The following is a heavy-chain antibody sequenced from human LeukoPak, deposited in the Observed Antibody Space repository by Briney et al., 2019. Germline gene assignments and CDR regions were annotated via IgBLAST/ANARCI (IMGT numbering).Heavy chain of an antibody. CDR1: GYTFTGYY. D-gene: IGHD3-16*02. Sequence: ASVKVSCKASGYTFTGYYMHWVRQAPGQGLEWMGRINPNSGGTNYAQKFQGRVTMTRDTSISKAYMELSRLRSDDTAVYYCASYDYVWGSYRPGVDYWGQGTLVTVSS. J-gene: IGHJ4*02. CDR2: INPNSGGT. V-gene: IGHV1-2*06. CDR3: ASYDYVWGSYRPGVDY.